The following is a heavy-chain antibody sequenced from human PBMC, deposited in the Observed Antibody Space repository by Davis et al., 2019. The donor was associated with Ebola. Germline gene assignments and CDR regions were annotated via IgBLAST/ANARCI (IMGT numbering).Heavy chain of an antibody. CDR3: ARDWAGLDV. CDR1: GFTFSSYW. D-gene: IGHD3-16*01. J-gene: IGHJ6*04. V-gene: IGHV3-7*01. CDR2: INQDGSEK. Sequence: GESLKISCAASGFTFSSYWMNWVRQAPGKGLEWVANINQDGSEKYYVDSVKGRFTTSRDNAKNSVYLQMNSLRVEDTAVYYCARDWAGLDVWGRGTTVTVSS.